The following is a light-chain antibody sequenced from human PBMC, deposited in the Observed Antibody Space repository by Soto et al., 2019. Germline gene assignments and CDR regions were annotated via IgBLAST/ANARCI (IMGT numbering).Light chain of an antibody. Sequence: DIQMTQSPSTLSASVGDRVTITCRASQSINIWLAWYQQKAGKAPKLLIYDASTLENRVPLRFSGCGSGTEFTLTISGLQPDDFATYFCKQYNTYSFTFGQGTKLEIK. V-gene: IGKV1-5*01. CDR2: DAS. CDR1: QSINIW. CDR3: KQYNTYSFT. J-gene: IGKJ2*01.